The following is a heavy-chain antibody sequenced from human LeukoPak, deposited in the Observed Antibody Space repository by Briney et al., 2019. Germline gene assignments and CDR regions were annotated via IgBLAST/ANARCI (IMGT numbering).Heavy chain of an antibody. Sequence: ASVKVSCNASGYTFTGYYMHWVRQAPGQGLEWMGWINPNSGGTNYAQKFQGRVTMTSDTSISTAYMELSRLRSDDSAVYYCVRARANLDYWGQGTLVTVSS. CDR3: VRARANLDY. J-gene: IGHJ4*02. V-gene: IGHV1-2*02. CDR2: INPNSGGT. CDR1: GYTFTGYY.